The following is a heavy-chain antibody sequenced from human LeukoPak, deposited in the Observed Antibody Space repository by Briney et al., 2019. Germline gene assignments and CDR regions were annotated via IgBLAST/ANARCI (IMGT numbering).Heavy chain of an antibody. J-gene: IGHJ2*01. D-gene: IGHD7-27*01. V-gene: IGHV3-23*01. Sequence: GGSLRLSCAASGFTFSSYAMSWVRQAPGKGLEWVSAISGSGGSTYYADSVKGRFTISRDNSKNTLYLQMNSLRAEDTAVYYCAKDFEQRLGTYYWYFDLWGRGTLVTVSS. CDR2: ISGSGGST. CDR1: GFTFSSYA. CDR3: AKDFEQRLGTYYWYFDL.